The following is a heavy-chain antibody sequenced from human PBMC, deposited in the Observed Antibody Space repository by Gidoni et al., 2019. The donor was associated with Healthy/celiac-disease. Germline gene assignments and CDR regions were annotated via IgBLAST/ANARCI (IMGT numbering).Heavy chain of an antibody. V-gene: IGHV4-39*07. D-gene: IGHD2-15*01. Sequence: QLQLQESGPGLVKPSETLSLTCTVSGGSISSSSYYWGGIRQPPGKGLEWSGSIYCSGSNYYNPSLESRVTISVDTSKNQFSLKLSSVTAADTAVYYCARGGGIVVVVADYYYGMDVWGQGTTVTVSS. CDR2: IYCSGSN. CDR1: GGSISSSSYY. J-gene: IGHJ6*02. CDR3: ARGGGIVVVVADYYYGMDV.